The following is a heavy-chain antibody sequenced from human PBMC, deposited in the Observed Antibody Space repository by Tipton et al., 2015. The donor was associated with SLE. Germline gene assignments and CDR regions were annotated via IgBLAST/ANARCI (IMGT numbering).Heavy chain of an antibody. Sequence: TLSLTCTVSGGSISSSSYYWGWIRQPPGKGLEWIGSIYYSGSTYYNPSLKSRVTISVDTSKNQFSLKLSSVTAADTAVYYCARNLERALGYWGQGTLVTVSS. CDR2: IYYSGST. D-gene: IGHD1-1*01. V-gene: IGHV4-39*07. CDR3: ARNLERALGY. J-gene: IGHJ4*02. CDR1: GGSISSSSYY.